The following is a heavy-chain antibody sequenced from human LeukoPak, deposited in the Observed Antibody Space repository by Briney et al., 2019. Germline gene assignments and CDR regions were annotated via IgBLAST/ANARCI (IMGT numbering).Heavy chain of an antibody. V-gene: IGHV1-69*13. CDR1: RGTFSHYA. J-gene: IGHJ5*02. Sequence: SVTVSFMASRGTFSHYASSGVRPPPGRGREGMGGIIPIFGTANYLQRFHGGLMLTVDESTSTVYKEASSLRTEDTAVYYCAGSENEVVPATFNGFDPWGQRTLVTVSS. CDR2: IIPIFGTA. CDR3: AGSENEVVPATFNGFDP. D-gene: IGHD2-2*01.